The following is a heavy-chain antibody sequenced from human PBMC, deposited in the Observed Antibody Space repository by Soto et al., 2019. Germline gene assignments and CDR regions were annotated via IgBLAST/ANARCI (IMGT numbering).Heavy chain of an antibody. Sequence: PGGSLRLSCAASGFTFSSYGMHWVRQAPGKGLEWVAVISYDGSNKYYADSVKGRFTISRDNSKNTLYLQMNSLRAEDTAVYYCAKDDSSVAGITGVDYWGQGTLVTVSS. V-gene: IGHV3-30*18. D-gene: IGHD6-19*01. CDR3: AKDDSSVAGITGVDY. CDR1: GFTFSSYG. J-gene: IGHJ4*02. CDR2: ISYDGSNK.